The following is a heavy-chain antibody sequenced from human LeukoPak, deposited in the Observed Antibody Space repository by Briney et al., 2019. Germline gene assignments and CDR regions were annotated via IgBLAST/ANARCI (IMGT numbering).Heavy chain of an antibody. D-gene: IGHD3-22*01. CDR2: IIPILGIA. V-gene: IGHV1-69*04. CDR1: GGTFSSYA. CDR3: ARETLYYYDSSGYYETFGAFDF. J-gene: IGHJ3*01. Sequence: SVKVSCKASGGTFSSYAISWVRQAPGQGLEWMGRIIPILGIANYAQKFQGRVTITADKSTSTAYMELSSLRSEDTAVYYCARETLYYYDSSGYYETFGAFDFWGQGTMVTVSS.